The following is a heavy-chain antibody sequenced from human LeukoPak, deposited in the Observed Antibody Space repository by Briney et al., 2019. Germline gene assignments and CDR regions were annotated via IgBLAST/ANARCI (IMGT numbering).Heavy chain of an antibody. D-gene: IGHD3-16*01. CDR3: ARDWGGYGPTSHDY. J-gene: IGHJ4*02. CDR1: GFTFSSSW. V-gene: IGHV3-74*01. CDR2: ISSDGSNT. Sequence: GGSLRLSCAASGFTFSSSWMHWVRQGPGRGLEWVSRISSDGSNTIYADSVRGRFTVYRDNAKNTLFLQMNSLRAEDTGVYYCARDWGGYGPTSHDYWGQGTLVTVSS.